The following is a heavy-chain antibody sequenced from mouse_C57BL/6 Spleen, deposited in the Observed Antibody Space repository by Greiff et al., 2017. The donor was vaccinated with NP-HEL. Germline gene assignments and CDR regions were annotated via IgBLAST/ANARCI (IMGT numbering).Heavy chain of an antibody. D-gene: IGHD1-1*01. CDR2: ISNGGGST. CDR3: ARRNGSSYYFDY. V-gene: IGHV5-12*01. J-gene: IGHJ2*01. CDR1: GFTFSDYY. Sequence: EVKVVESGGGLVQPGGSLKLSCAASGFTFSDYYMYWVRQTPEKRLEWVAYISNGGGSTYYPDTVKGRFTISRDNAKNTLYLQMSRLKSEDTAMYYCARRNGSSYYFDYWGQGTTLTVSS.